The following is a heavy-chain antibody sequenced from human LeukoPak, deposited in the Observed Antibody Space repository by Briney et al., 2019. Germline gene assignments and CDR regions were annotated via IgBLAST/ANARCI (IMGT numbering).Heavy chain of an antibody. Sequence: GRSLRLSCAASGFTFSNYGMHGVRQAPGKGLEGVAVIWYDGSNKYCSDSVKARFTISRDNSKNTMYLQMNSLSAEDTAVYYCATTASRGPQSAEYFQYWGQGTLVTVSS. CDR1: GFTFSNYG. V-gene: IGHV3-33*01. J-gene: IGHJ1*01. CDR2: IWYDGSNK. CDR3: ATTASRGPQSAEYFQY.